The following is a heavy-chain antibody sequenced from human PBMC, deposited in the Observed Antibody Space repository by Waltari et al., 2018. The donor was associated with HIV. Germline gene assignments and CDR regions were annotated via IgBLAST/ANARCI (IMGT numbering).Heavy chain of an antibody. CDR2: FDPEDGET. Sequence: QVQLVQSGAEVKKPGASVKVSCKVSGYTLTELSMHWVRQAPGKWLEWMGGFDPEDGETIYAQKFQGRVTMTEDTSTDTAYMELSSLRSEDTAVYYCATLPRVAAALGVYYYGMDVWGQGTTVTVSS. CDR3: ATLPRVAAALGVYYYGMDV. D-gene: IGHD6-13*01. CDR1: GYTLTELS. V-gene: IGHV1-24*01. J-gene: IGHJ6*02.